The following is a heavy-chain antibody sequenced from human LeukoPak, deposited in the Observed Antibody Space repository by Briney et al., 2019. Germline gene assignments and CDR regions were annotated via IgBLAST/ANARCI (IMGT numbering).Heavy chain of an antibody. CDR3: ARTGYCSSTSCYGYYYYGMDV. CDR1: GYTFTSYG. CDR2: ISAYNGNT. V-gene: IGHV1-18*01. J-gene: IGHJ6*02. Sequence: ASVKVSCKASGYTFTSYGIRWVRQAPGQGLEWMGWISAYNGNTNYAQKLQGRVTMTTDTSTSTAYMELRSLRSDDTAVYYCARTGYCSSTSCYGYYYYGMDVWGQGTTVTVSS. D-gene: IGHD2-2*03.